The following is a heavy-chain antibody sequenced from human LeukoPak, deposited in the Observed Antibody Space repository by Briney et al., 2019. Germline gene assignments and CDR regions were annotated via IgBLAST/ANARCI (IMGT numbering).Heavy chain of an antibody. V-gene: IGHV3-48*03. CDR2: ISSSGTTI. CDR3: ARPDADYYYGSGSYFHY. D-gene: IGHD3-10*01. CDR1: GFTFSSYE. J-gene: IGHJ4*02. Sequence: GGSLRLSCAASGFTFSSYEMNWVRQAPGKGLEWVSYISSSGTTIYYADSVKGRFTISRDNAKNSLYLQMNSLRAEDTAVYYCARPDADYYYGSGSYFHYWGQGTLVTVSS.